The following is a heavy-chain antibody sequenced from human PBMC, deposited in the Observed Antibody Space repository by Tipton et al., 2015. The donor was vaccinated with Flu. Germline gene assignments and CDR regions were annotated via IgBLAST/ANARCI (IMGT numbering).Heavy chain of an antibody. Sequence: TLSLTCTVSGYSISSGYYWGWIRQPPGKGLEWIGSIYHSGSTYYNPSLKSRVTISVDTSKNQFSLKLSSVTAADTAVYYCARLPSAGAKLGGMDVWGQGTTVTVSS. CDR3: ARLPSAGAKLGGMDV. J-gene: IGHJ6*02. CDR2: IYHSGST. CDR1: GYSISSGYY. V-gene: IGHV4-38-2*02. D-gene: IGHD3-10*01.